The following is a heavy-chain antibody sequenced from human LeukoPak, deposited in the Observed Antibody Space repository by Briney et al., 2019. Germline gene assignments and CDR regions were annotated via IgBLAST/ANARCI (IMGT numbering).Heavy chain of an antibody. CDR1: GGSISSSSYY. J-gene: IGHJ3*02. CDR2: INHSGST. CDR3: ARVGGITMIVVLITDAFDI. D-gene: IGHD3-22*01. Sequence: PSETLSLTCTVSGGSISSSSYYWGWIRQPPGKGLEWIGEINHSGSTNYNPSLKSRVTISVDTSKNQFSLKLSSVTAADTAVYYCARVGGITMIVVLITDAFDIWGQGTMVTVSS. V-gene: IGHV4-39*07.